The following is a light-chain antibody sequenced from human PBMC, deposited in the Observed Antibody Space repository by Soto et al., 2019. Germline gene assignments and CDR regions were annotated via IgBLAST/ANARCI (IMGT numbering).Light chain of an antibody. CDR3: QSADSRGTYVV. CDR1: ELPKQY. Sequence: SYELTQPPSVSVSPGQPARITCSGDELPKQYAYWYQQKPGQSPVLVIYKDSERPSGIPERFSGSSSGTTVTLTISGVQAEAEADYYCQSADSRGTYVVFGGGTKVTVL. CDR2: KDS. V-gene: IGLV3-25*02. J-gene: IGLJ2*01.